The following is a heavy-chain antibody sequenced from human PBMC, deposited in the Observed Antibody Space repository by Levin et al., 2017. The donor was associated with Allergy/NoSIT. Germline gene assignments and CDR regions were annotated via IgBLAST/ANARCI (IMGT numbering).Heavy chain of an antibody. Sequence: GGSLRLSCAASGFTFDDYAMHWVRQAPGKGLEWVSGISWNSGSIGYADSVKGRFTISRDNAKNSLYLQMNSLRAEDTALYYCAKEEWDFSSGWNNWGQGTLVTVSS. D-gene: IGHD6-19*01. V-gene: IGHV3-9*01. CDR2: ISWNSGSI. CDR3: AKEEWDFSSGWNN. J-gene: IGHJ4*02. CDR1: GFTFDDYA.